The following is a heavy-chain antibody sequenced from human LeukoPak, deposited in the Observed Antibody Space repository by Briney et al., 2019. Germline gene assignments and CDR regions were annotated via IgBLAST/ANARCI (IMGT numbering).Heavy chain of an antibody. V-gene: IGHV3-23*01. CDR2: ISGSGGNT. J-gene: IGHJ4*02. CDR1: GFTFGSYA. Sequence: GGSLRLSCAASGFTFGSYAMSWVRQAPGRGLEWVSAISGSGGNTYYADSVKGRFTISRDNSKNTLYLQMNSLRADDTAVYYCAKNHHNSGGRCDFWGQGTLVTVSS. D-gene: IGHD2-15*01. CDR3: AKNHHNSGGRCDF.